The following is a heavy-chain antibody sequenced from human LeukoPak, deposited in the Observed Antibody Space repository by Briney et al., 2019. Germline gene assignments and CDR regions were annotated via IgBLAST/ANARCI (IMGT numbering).Heavy chain of an antibody. J-gene: IGHJ4*02. CDR3: ARGPRLLWFGELQSARPDLDY. CDR2: INHSGST. CDR1: GGSFSGYY. V-gene: IGHV4-34*01. Sequence: SETLSLTCAVYGGSFSGYYWSWIRQPPGKGLEWIGEINHSGSTNYNPFLKSRVTISVDTSKNQFSLKLSSVTAADTAVYYCARGPRLLWFGELQSARPDLDYWGQGTLVTVSS. D-gene: IGHD3-10*01.